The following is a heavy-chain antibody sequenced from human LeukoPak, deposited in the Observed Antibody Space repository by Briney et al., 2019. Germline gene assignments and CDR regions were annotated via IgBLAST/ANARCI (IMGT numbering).Heavy chain of an antibody. J-gene: IGHJ6*03. V-gene: IGHV4-34*01. D-gene: IGHD2-15*01. Sequence: PSETLSLTCAVYGGSFSGYYWSWIRQPPGKGLEWIGEINHSGSTNYNPSLKSRVTISVDTSKNQVSLKLSSVTTADTAVYYCARILRIGRYYYYYMDVWGKGTTVTVSS. CDR1: GGSFSGYY. CDR2: INHSGST. CDR3: ARILRIGRYYYYYMDV.